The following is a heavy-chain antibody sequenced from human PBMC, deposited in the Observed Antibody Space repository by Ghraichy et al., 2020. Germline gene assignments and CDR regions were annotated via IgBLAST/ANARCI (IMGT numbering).Heavy chain of an antibody. V-gene: IGHV3-66*04. CDR2: LYSDNSA. D-gene: IGHD3-16*01. Sequence: GGSLRLSCAASGFTVSSNYMSWVRQAPGKGLEWVSVLYSDNSAYYADSVKGRFTISRDNSKNTVYLQMTSLRAEDTAVYYCARHGGAGYERLFDYWGQGTLVTVSS. J-gene: IGHJ4*02. CDR1: GFTVSSNY. CDR3: ARHGGAGYERLFDY.